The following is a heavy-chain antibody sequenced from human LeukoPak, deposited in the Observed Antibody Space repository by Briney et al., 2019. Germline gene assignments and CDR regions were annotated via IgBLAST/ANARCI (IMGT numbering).Heavy chain of an antibody. CDR2: ISGSGGST. CDR3: AKDLYGDYSYYFDY. CDR1: GFTFSSYA. Sequence: GGSLRLSCAASGFTFSSYAMSWVRQAPGKGLEWVSAISGSGGSTYYADSVKGRFTISRDNSKNTLYLQMNSLRAEDTAVYHCAKDLYGDYSYYFDYWGQGTLVTVSS. D-gene: IGHD4-17*01. V-gene: IGHV3-23*01. J-gene: IGHJ4*02.